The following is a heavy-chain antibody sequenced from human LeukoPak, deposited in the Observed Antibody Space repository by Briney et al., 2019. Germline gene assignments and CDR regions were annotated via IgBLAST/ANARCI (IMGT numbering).Heavy chain of an antibody. CDR2: IKNDGAVK. CDR3: AKATPRGYSYGYPDY. Sequence: GGSLRLSCAASGFTFSYHWMTWVRQAPGKGLEWVANIKNDGAVKNYVDSVKGRFTISRDNSKNTLYLQMNSLRAEDTAVYYCAKATPRGYSYGYPDYWGQGTLVTVSS. J-gene: IGHJ4*02. D-gene: IGHD5-18*01. CDR1: GFTFSYHW. V-gene: IGHV3-7*03.